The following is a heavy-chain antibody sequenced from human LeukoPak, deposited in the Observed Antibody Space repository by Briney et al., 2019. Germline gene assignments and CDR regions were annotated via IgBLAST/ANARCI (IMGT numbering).Heavy chain of an antibody. V-gene: IGHV1-8*01. J-gene: IGHJ4*02. CDR3: ARGKGSYYGSGSYPGDY. D-gene: IGHD3-10*01. CDR2: MNPNSGNT. Sequence: GASVKVSCKASGYTFTSYDINWVRQATGQGLEWMGWMNPNSGNTGYAQKFQGRVTMTRNTSISTAYMELSSLRSEDTAVYYCARGKGSYYGSGSYPGDYWGQGTLVTVSS. CDR1: GYTFTSYD.